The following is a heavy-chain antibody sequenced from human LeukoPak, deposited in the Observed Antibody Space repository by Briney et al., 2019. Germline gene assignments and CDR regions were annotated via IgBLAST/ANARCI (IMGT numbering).Heavy chain of an antibody. J-gene: IGHJ4*02. CDR3: TRALYNTGWYPDYFDS. D-gene: IGHD6-19*01. V-gene: IGHV3-7*01. Sequence: GGSLRLSCAASGFTFNNYWMSWVRQAPGKGLEWLANIKRDGTDKYYVGSVEGRFTISRDNAKNSLFLQMSSLRAEDTAIYYCTRALYNTGWYPDYFDSWGQGTLVPVSS. CDR1: GFTFNNYW. CDR2: IKRDGTDK.